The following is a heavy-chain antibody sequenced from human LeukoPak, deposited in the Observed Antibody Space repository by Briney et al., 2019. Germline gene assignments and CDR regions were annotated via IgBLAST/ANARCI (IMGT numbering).Heavy chain of an antibody. CDR3: ARDLFTMVRGSLSN. J-gene: IGHJ4*02. D-gene: IGHD3-10*01. CDR1: GFTFSSYA. V-gene: IGHV3-64*01. CDR2: ISSNGGST. Sequence: GGSLRLSCAASGFTFSSYAMHWVRQAPGKGLEYVSAISSNGGSTYYANSVKGRFTISRDNSKNTLYLQMNSLRAEDTAVYYCARDLFTMVRGSLSNWGQGTLVTVSS.